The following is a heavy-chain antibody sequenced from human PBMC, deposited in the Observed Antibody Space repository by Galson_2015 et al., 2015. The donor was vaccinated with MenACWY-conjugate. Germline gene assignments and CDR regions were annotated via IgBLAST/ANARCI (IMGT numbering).Heavy chain of an antibody. CDR3: ARAGGIDY. CDR1: GFTFSTYT. D-gene: IGHD3-16*01. V-gene: IGHV3-48*02. CDR2: ISSGSNSI. J-gene: IGHJ4*02. Sequence: SLRLSCAASGFTFSTYTMNWVRQAPGKVLERVSFISSGSNSIYYADSVNGRFTISRDNAKTSLYLQMDSLRDEDTAVYYCARAGGIDYWGQGTLVTVSS.